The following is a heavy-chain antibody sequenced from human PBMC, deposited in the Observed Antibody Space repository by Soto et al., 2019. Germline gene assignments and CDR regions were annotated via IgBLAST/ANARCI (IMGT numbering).Heavy chain of an antibody. D-gene: IGHD3-22*01. CDR3: ARTLPSYYDSSGYGFYFDY. Sequence: SVKVSCKGSGGTVSSYAISWVRQAPGQGLEWMGGIIPIFGTANYAQKFQGRVTITADESTSTAYMELSSLRSEDTAVYYCARTLPSYYDSSGYGFYFDYWGKGTLVTVSS. CDR1: GGTVSSYA. J-gene: IGHJ4*02. V-gene: IGHV1-69*13. CDR2: IIPIFGTA.